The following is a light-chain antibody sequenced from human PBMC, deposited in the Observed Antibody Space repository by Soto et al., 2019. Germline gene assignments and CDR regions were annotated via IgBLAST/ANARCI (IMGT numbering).Light chain of an antibody. CDR3: QQSYSSPPT. CDR1: QSISNH. J-gene: IGKJ1*01. Sequence: DIQMTQSPSSLSASVEDRVIITSRASQSISNHLNWYQQTKGKAPKLLIFAASSLQSGVPSRFSGSRSGPDFTLSLSSLQPEGFETYYGQQSYSSPPTFGQGTKVDI. V-gene: IGKV1-39*01. CDR2: AAS.